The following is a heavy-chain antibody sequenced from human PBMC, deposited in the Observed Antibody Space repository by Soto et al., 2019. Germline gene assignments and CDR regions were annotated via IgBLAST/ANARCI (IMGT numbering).Heavy chain of an antibody. CDR3: ARGGYYYDSSGYPPYADYYYYYCMDV. Sequence: LGESLKISCKGSGYSFTSYWIGWVRQMPGKGLEWMGIIYPGDSDTRYSPSFQGQVTISADKSISTAYLQWSSLRASDTAMYYCARGGYYYDSSGYPPYADYYYYYCMDVWGQGTTVTVSS. V-gene: IGHV5-51*01. D-gene: IGHD3-22*01. J-gene: IGHJ6*02. CDR1: GYSFTSYW. CDR2: IYPGDSDT.